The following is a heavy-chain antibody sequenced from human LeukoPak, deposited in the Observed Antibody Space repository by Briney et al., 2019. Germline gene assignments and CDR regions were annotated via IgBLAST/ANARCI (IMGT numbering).Heavy chain of an antibody. V-gene: IGHV3-23*01. CDR2: ISGSDGST. CDR1: GFTFSSYA. J-gene: IGHJ4*02. CDR3: AKHRYSSSWYNSFDC. D-gene: IGHD6-13*01. Sequence: GGSLRLSCAASGFTFSSYAMSWVRPAPGKGLEWVSAISGSDGSTYYADSVKGRFTVSRDNSKNTLYLQVNSLRAEDTAVYYCAKHRYSSSWYNSFDCWGQGTLVTVSS.